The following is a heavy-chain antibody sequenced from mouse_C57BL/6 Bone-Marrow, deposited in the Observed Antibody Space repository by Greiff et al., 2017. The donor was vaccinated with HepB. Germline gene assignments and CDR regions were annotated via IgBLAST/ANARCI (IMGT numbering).Heavy chain of an antibody. V-gene: IGHV2-2*01. J-gene: IGHJ4*01. CDR2: IWSGGST. Sequence: QVQLQQSGPGLVQPSQSLSITCTVSGFSLTSYGVHWVRQSPGKGLEWLGVIWSGGSTDYNAAFISRLSISKDNSKSQVFFKMNSLQADDTAIYYCARLRWLRHYAMDYWGQGTSVTVSS. D-gene: IGHD2-2*01. CDR1: GFSLTSYG. CDR3: ARLRWLRHYAMDY.